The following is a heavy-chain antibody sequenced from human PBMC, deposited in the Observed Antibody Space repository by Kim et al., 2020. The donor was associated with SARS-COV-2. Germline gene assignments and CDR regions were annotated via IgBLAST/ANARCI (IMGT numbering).Heavy chain of an antibody. V-gene: IGHV3-23*01. CDR3: AKITAIVSAGSVY. Sequence: YAKSVKGRFTISRDNPKRTLYLHMDNLRAEDTAVYYCAKITAIVSAGSVYWGQGTLVTVSS. J-gene: IGHJ4*02. D-gene: IGHD3-10*01.